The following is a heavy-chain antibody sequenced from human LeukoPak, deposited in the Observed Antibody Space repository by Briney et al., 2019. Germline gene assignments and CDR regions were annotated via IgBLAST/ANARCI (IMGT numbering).Heavy chain of an antibody. CDR2: FDPEDGET. CDR1: GYTLTELS. CDR3: ATPEAYDSSAFDI. V-gene: IGHV1-24*01. D-gene: IGHD3-22*01. Sequence: ASVTVSCKVSGYTLTELSMHWVRQAPGKGLEWVGGFDPEDGETIYAQKFQGRVTMTEDTSTDTAYMELSSLRSEDTAVYYCATPEAYDSSAFDIWGQGTMVTVSS. J-gene: IGHJ3*02.